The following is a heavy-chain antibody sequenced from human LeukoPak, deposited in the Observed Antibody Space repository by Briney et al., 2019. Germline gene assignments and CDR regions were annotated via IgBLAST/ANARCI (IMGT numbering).Heavy chain of an antibody. CDR3: ASIPHYYYYYYMDV. Sequence: GGSLRLSCAASGFTFSSYGMHWVRQAPGKGLEWVAFIRYDGSNKYYADSVKGRFTISRDNSKNTLYLQMNSLRAEDTAVYYCASIPHYYYYYYMDVWGKGTTVTVSS. CDR2: IRYDGSNK. CDR1: GFTFSSYG. V-gene: IGHV3-30*02. J-gene: IGHJ6*03.